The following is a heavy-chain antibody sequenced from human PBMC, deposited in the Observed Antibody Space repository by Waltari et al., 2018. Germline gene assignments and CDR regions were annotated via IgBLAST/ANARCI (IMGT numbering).Heavy chain of an antibody. D-gene: IGHD3-10*01. CDR3: ARDKSGSMDV. CDR2: ISPDVSEK. Sequence: EVQLVESGGGLVQPGESLRLSCTTSGFTFSASWMSWGRQAPGKGLGWLANISPDVSEKDYVDSVRGRFTISRDNAKNSLYLQMNSLRTEDTAVYFCARDKSGSMDVWGQGTTVTVSS. V-gene: IGHV3-7*03. J-gene: IGHJ6*02. CDR1: GFTFSASW.